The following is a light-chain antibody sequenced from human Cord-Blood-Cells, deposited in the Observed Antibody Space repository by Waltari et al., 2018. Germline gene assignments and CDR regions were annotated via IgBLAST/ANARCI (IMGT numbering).Light chain of an antibody. Sequence: QPALPQPPPVAGSPGQAITISCTGTSGADGSYSLVSCYQQHPGKAPKLMIYEGSKRPSGVSNRFSGSKSGNTASLTISGLQAEDEADYYCCSYAGSSTLWVFGGGTKLTVL. J-gene: IGLJ3*02. CDR1: SGADGSYSL. CDR2: EGS. V-gene: IGLV2-23*01. CDR3: CSYAGSSTLWV.